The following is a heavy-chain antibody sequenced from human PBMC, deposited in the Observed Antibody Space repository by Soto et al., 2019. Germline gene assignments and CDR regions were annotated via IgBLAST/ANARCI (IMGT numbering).Heavy chain of an antibody. CDR3: ARAREGSGWYLDY. V-gene: IGHV3-23*01. Sequence: EVQLLESGGGLVQPGGSLRLSCAASGFTFSTYAMSWVRQAPGKGLEWVSGISGSGGSTYYADSVKGRFTISRDNSKNTLYLQMNSLRAEDTAVYYCARAREGSGWYLDYWGQGTLVTVSS. CDR1: GFTFSTYA. CDR2: ISGSGGST. J-gene: IGHJ4*02. D-gene: IGHD6-19*01.